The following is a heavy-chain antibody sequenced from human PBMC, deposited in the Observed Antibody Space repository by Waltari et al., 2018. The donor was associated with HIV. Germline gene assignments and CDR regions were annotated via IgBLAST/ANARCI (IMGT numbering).Heavy chain of an antibody. D-gene: IGHD3-10*01. Sequence: QVQLQQWGAGLLKPSEPLSLTCAVYGGSFSGYYWRWIRQPPGKGLGGIGEINHSGNTNDNPSFQDRVAVPVYTSKNELCLQVGSVAAADATVYYCASLGGYYGSWTNYYGMDVWGQGTTVTVSS. V-gene: IGHV4-34*01. CDR3: ASLGGYYGSWTNYYGMDV. CDR2: INHSGNT. CDR1: GGSFSGYY. J-gene: IGHJ6*02.